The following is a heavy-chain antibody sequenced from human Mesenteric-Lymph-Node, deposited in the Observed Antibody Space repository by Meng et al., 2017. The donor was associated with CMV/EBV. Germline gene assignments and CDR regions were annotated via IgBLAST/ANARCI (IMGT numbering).Heavy chain of an antibody. V-gene: IGHV3-23*01. Sequence: GGSLRLSCVASGFTFKNYAMSWVRQAPGRRLEWVSTVNGGGGATYYSDSAKGRFTISRDNSKNTLYLQMNTLRVEDTAIYYCAKDLMYNWNDGKINSWGPGTLVTVLL. D-gene: IGHD1-20*01. CDR1: GFTFKNYA. J-gene: IGHJ4*02. CDR2: VNGGGGAT. CDR3: AKDLMYNWNDGKINS.